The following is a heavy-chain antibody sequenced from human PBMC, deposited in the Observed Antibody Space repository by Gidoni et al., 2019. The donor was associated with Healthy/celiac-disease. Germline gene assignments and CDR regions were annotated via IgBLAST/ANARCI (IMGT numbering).Heavy chain of an antibody. D-gene: IGHD3-22*01. CDR3: ASCPPYDSSGPPFDY. CDR2: IWYDGSNK. J-gene: IGHJ4*02. V-gene: IGHV3-33*01. Sequence: QVQLVESGGGVVQPGRSLRLSCAASGFTFSSYGMHWVRQAPGKGLEWVAVIWYDGSNKYYADSVKGRFTISRDNSKNTLYLQMNSLRAEDTAVYYCASCPPYDSSGPPFDYWGQGTLVTVSS. CDR1: GFTFSSYG.